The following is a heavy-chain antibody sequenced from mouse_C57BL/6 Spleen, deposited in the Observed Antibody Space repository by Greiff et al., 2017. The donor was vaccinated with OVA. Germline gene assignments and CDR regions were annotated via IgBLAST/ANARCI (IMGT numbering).Heavy chain of an antibody. J-gene: IGHJ3*01. V-gene: IGHV5-6*01. CDR3: ARGGNKFAY. CDR1: GFTFSSYG. D-gene: IGHD1-1*02. Sequence: EVQGVESGGDLVKPGGSLKLSCAASGFTFSSYGMSWVRQTPDKRLEWVATISSGGSYTYYPDSVKGRTTITRDNANNTLYLQMSSLKSEDTAMYYCARGGNKFAYWGQGTLVTVSA. CDR2: ISSGGSYT.